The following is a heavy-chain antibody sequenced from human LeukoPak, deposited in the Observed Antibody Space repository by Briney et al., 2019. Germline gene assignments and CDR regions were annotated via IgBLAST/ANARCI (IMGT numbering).Heavy chain of an antibody. CDR3: AREYSSSSGRAFDI. CDR2: IRTSSSTT. Sequence: GGSLRLSCAASGFTFSSYGMNWVRQAPGKGLEWVSYIRTSSSTTYYADSVKGRFTISRDNANSSLYLQMSSLRPEDTAMYYCAREYSSSSGRAFDIWGQGTMVTVSS. J-gene: IGHJ3*02. CDR1: GFTFSSYG. D-gene: IGHD6-6*01. V-gene: IGHV3-48*01.